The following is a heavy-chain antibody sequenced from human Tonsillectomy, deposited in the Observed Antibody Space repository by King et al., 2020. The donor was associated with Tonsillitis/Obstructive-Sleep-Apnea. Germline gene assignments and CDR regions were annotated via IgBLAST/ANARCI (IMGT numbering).Heavy chain of an antibody. CDR3: AKDTGPMTTVTDFDY. D-gene: IGHD4-11*01. V-gene: IGHV3-9*01. CDR1: GFTFDDYA. Sequence: VQLVESGGGLVQPGRSLRLSCAASGFTFDDYAMHWVRQAPGKGLEWVSGISWNSGSIGYADSVKGRFTISRDNAKNSLYLQMNSLRAEDTALYYCAKDTGPMTTVTDFDYWGQGTLVTVSS. CDR2: ISWNSGSI. J-gene: IGHJ4*02.